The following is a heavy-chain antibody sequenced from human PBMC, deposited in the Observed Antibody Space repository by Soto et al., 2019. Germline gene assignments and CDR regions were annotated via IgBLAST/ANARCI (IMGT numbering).Heavy chain of an antibody. Sequence: QVQLVESGGGVDQPGRSLRLSCAASGFTFSGYAMHWVRQAPGKGLEGVAVISYDGSTIYYADSVKGRFTISRDNSKSTRHLEMHSLRAEDTAVYYCAKVGGSSSWYRVYVDYCGQGALGTVSS. CDR2: ISYDGSTI. D-gene: IGHD6-13*01. V-gene: IGHV3-30*18. J-gene: IGHJ4*02. CDR1: GFTFSGYA. CDR3: AKVGGSSSWYRVYVDY.